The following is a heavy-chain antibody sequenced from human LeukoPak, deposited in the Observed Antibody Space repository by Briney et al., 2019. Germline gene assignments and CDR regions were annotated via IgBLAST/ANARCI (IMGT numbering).Heavy chain of an antibody. V-gene: IGHV1-24*01. J-gene: IGHJ4*02. Sequence: ASVTVSCKVSVYTLTELFMHWVRQAPGKGVECVGGFDPEDGETIYAQKFQGRVTMTEDTSTDTAYMEMSSLRSEDTAVYYCATETGIAAPGTGYFDYWGQGTLVTVSS. CDR1: VYTLTELF. CDR2: FDPEDGET. CDR3: ATETGIAAPGTGYFDY. D-gene: IGHD6-13*01.